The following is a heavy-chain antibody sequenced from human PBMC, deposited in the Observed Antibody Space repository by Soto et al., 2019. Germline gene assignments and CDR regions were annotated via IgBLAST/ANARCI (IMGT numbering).Heavy chain of an antibody. CDR2: INPSGGST. CDR3: ARGGSYSSGWPQGVEFDP. Sequence: GASVKVSCKASGYTFTSYYMHWVRQAPGQGLEWMGIINPSGGSTSYAQKFQGRVTMTRDTSTSTVYMELSSLRSEDTAVYFCARGGSYSSGWPQGVEFDPWGQGTLVTVS. J-gene: IGHJ5*02. CDR1: GYTFTSYY. V-gene: IGHV1-46*03. D-gene: IGHD6-19*01.